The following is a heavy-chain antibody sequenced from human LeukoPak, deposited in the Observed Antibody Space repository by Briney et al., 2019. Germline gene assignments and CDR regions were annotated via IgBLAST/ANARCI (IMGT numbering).Heavy chain of an antibody. J-gene: IGHJ4*02. CDR1: GGSISSYY. CDR3: ARGRYGWLPFDY. CDR2: IYYSGST. V-gene: IGHV4-59*01. Sequence: SETLSLTCTVSGGSISSYYWSWIRQPPGKGLEWIGYIYYSGSTNYNPSLKSRVTISVDTSKNQFTLKLSSVTAADTAIYYCARGRYGWLPFDYWGQGTLVTVSS. D-gene: IGHD3-16*01.